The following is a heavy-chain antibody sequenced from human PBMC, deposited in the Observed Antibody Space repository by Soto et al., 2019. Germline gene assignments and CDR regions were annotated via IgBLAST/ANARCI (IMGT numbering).Heavy chain of an antibody. D-gene: IGHD4-4*01. CDR3: ARDTTVISYGMDV. CDR1: GFTFSSYA. CDR2: ISYDGSNK. V-gene: IGHV3-30-3*01. J-gene: IGHJ6*02. Sequence: GGSLRLSCAASGFTFSSYAMHWVRQAPGKGLEWVAVISYDGSNKYYADSVKGRFTISRDNSKNTLYLQMNSLRAEDTAVYYCARDTTVISYGMDVWGQGTTVTVSS.